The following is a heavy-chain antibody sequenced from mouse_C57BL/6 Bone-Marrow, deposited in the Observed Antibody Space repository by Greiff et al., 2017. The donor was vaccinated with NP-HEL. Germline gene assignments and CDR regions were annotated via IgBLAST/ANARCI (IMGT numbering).Heavy chain of an antibody. D-gene: IGHD2-2*01. CDR1: GFTLSDYG. CDR3: ASLSTMVTPFAY. CDR2: ISSGSSTI. Sequence: EVKLQESGGGLVKPGGSLKLSCAASGFTLSDYGMHWVRQAPEKGLEWVAYISSGSSTIYYADTVKGRFTISRDNAKNTLFLQMTSLRSEDTAMYYCASLSTMVTPFAYWGQGTLVTVSA. V-gene: IGHV5-17*01. J-gene: IGHJ3*01.